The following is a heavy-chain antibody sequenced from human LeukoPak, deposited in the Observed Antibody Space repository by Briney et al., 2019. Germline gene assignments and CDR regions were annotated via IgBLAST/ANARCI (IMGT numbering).Heavy chain of an antibody. D-gene: IGHD3-22*01. J-gene: IGHJ4*02. CDR3: ACTYYYDSSGAFDY. Sequence: PSETLSLTCTVSGGSINGGNYYWTWLRQPAGKGLEWIGRIYTSGSTNYNPSLKSRVTISVDTSKNQFSLKLSSVTAADTAVYYCACTYYYDSSGAFDYWGQGTLVTVSS. V-gene: IGHV4-61*02. CDR1: GGSINGGNYY. CDR2: IYTSGST.